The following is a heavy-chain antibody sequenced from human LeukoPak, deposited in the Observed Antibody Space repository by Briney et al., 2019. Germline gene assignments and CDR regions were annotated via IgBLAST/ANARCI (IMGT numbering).Heavy chain of an antibody. J-gene: IGHJ3*02. D-gene: IGHD2-2*01. Sequence: PSETLSLTCTVPGGSISSSAYHWGWIRQPPGKGLEWIGSIYYSGRTFYNLSLKSRVTISVGTSKNQFSLNLRSVTAADTALYYCTRLRLPATIGAFDIWGQGTMVSVSS. CDR1: GGSISSSAYH. V-gene: IGHV4-39*01. CDR2: IYYSGRT. CDR3: TRLRLPATIGAFDI.